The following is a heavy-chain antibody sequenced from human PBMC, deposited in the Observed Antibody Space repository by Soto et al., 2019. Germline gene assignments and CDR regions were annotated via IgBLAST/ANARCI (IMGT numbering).Heavy chain of an antibody. V-gene: IGHV3-9*01. J-gene: IGHJ4*02. CDR1: GFTFDDYA. CDR2: ISWNSGNI. Sequence: EVQLEESGGALVQPGRSLRLSCAASGFTFDDYAMYWVRQVLGKGLEWVSSISWNSGNIGYADSVKGRFTTSRDNAENYLYLQINSLRPEDTALYYCVRSKGGYTYGTPFDYWGQGTLVTVSS. D-gene: IGHD5-18*01. CDR3: VRSKGGYTYGTPFDY.